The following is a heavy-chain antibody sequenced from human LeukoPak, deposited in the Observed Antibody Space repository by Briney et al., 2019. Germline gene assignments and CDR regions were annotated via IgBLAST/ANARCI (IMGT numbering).Heavy chain of an antibody. CDR1: GGSISSGSYY. D-gene: IGHD3-3*01. V-gene: IGHV4-61*02. J-gene: IGHJ6*03. CDR3: ARGLFGVVHYYYMDV. CDR2: IYTSGST. Sequence: SQTLSLTCTVSGGSISSGSYYWSWIRQPAGKGLEWIGRIYTSGSTNYNPSLKSRVTISVDTSKNQFSLKLSSVTAADTAVYYCARGLFGVVHYYYMDVWGKGTTVTVSS.